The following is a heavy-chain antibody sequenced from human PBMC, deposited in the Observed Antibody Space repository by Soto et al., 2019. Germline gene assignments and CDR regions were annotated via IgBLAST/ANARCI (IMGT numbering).Heavy chain of an antibody. J-gene: IGHJ4*02. CDR2: VTPYTGGS. CDR1: GYTFTDHY. CDR3: ARQADSFDS. Sequence: ASVKVSCKASGYTFTDHYIHWVRQAPGQGLEWLGWVTPYTGGSHFAQKFKGRVTLTRDTSINPAYLELTSLTSDDTAVYYCARQADSFDSWGQGALVTVSS. V-gene: IGHV1-2*02.